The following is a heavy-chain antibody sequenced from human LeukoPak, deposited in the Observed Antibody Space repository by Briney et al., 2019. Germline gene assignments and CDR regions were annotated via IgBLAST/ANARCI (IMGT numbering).Heavy chain of an antibody. V-gene: IGHV3-23*01. D-gene: IGHD2-15*01. J-gene: IGHJ4*01. CDR3: AKSFRVTYCTGGSCYSKPAPFDY. Sequence: PGGSLRLSCAASGFTFSSYEMNWVRQAPGKGLEWVSSISGGDNSTYYADSVKGRFTISRDNSKNTLYLQMNSLRAGDTAVYYCAKSFRVTYCTGGSCYSKPAPFDYWGHGTLVTVSS. CDR2: ISGGDNST. CDR1: GFTFSSYE.